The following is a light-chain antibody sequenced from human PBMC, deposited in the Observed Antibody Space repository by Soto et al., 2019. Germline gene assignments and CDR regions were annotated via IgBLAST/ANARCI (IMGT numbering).Light chain of an antibody. CDR1: QVISNY. CDR3: QQYENLPYT. J-gene: IGKJ2*01. Sequence: DIQMTQSASSLSASVGDRVTITCQASQVISNYLNWYQQKPGKAPKLLIYDISTLEIGVQSRFSGSGSGTDFTFTITGLQPEDIATYYCQQYENLPYTFGQGTKLEI. V-gene: IGKV1-33*01. CDR2: DIS.